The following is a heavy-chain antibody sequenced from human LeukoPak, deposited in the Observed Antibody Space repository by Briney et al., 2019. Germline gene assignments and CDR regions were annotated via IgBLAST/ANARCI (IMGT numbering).Heavy chain of an antibody. CDR2: ISGSGGST. V-gene: IGHV3-23*01. J-gene: IGHJ5*02. CDR3: AKDSNSGYCSGGSCYSGVNWFDP. CDR1: GFTFSSYA. Sequence: PGGSLRLPCAASGFTFSSYAMSWVRQAPGKGLEWVSAISGSGGSTYYADSVKGRFTISRDNSKNTLYLQMNSLRAEDTAVYYCAKDSNSGYCSGGSCYSGVNWFDPWGQGTLVTVSS. D-gene: IGHD2-15*01.